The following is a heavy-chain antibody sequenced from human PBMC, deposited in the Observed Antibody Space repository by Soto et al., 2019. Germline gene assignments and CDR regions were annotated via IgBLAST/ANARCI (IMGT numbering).Heavy chain of an antibody. CDR2: IYTSGST. Sequence: ETLSLTCTVSGGSISSYYWSWIRQPAGKGLEWIGRIYTSGSTNYNPSLKSRVTMSVDTSKNQFSLKLSSVTAADTAVYYCARVDGYSSSWYVLAWFDPWGQGTLVTVSS. CDR3: ARVDGYSSSWYVLAWFDP. J-gene: IGHJ5*02. D-gene: IGHD6-13*01. V-gene: IGHV4-4*07. CDR1: GGSISSYY.